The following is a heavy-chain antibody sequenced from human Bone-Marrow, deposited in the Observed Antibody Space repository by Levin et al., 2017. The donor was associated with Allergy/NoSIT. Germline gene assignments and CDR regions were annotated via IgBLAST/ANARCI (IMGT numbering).Heavy chain of an antibody. Sequence: TGGSLRLSCVASGFTFSSYWMHWVRQAPGKGLVWVSRINSDGSSTNYADSVKGRFTISRDNAKNTLSLQMNSLRAEDTAVYYCARDGTGSTPFDYWGQGTLVTVSS. CDR1: GFTFSSYW. V-gene: IGHV3-74*01. CDR3: ARDGTGSTPFDY. J-gene: IGHJ4*02. D-gene: IGHD2-8*02. CDR2: INSDGSST.